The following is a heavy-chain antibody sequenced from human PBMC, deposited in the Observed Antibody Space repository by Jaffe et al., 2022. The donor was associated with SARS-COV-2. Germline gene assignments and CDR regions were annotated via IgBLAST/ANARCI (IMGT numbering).Heavy chain of an antibody. CDR3: AREEEVGSIAARPSPFDY. D-gene: IGHD6-6*01. V-gene: IGHV3-30-3*01. Sequence: QVQLVESGGGVVQPGRSLRLSCAASGFTFSSYAMHWVRQAPGKGLEWVAVISYDGSNKYYADSVKGRFTISRDNSKNTLYLQMNSLRAEDTAVYYCAREEEVGSIAARPSPFDYWGQGTLVTVSS. CDR2: ISYDGSNK. J-gene: IGHJ4*02. CDR1: GFTFSSYA.